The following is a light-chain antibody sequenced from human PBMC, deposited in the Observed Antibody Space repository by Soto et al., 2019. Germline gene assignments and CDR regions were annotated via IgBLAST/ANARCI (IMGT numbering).Light chain of an antibody. Sequence: EIVLTQSPGALSFSPGGGCNSSFSASQSVTTYLAWYQQKPGQAPRLLIYDASDRATGIPARFSGSGSGTDFTLTISSLEPEDFAVYYCQQRSNWPPSITFGQGTRLEIK. CDR2: DAS. CDR1: QSVTTY. J-gene: IGKJ5*01. CDR3: QQRSNWPPSIT. V-gene: IGKV3-11*01.